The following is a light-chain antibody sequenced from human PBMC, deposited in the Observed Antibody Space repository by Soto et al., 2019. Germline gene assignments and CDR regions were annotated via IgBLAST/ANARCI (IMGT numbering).Light chain of an antibody. Sequence: QSVLTQPRSVSGSPGQAFTISFTVTISDVVVYNYVSFYQQHPLTAPKLMIYDFVKLRSVFPCRFSVSKFGNTATLTISGXQVEHGADYDCCSYAGSYLYVFGTGTKVTVL. V-gene: IGLV2-11*01. J-gene: IGLJ1*01. CDR2: DFV. CDR1: ISDVVVYNY. CDR3: CSYAGSYLYV.